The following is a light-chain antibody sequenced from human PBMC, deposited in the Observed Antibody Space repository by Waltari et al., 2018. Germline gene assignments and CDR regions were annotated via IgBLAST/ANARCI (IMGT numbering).Light chain of an antibody. J-gene: IGLJ2*01. CDR3: AAWDDSLNGHVV. CDR1: SSNIGRDA. CDR2: TNT. Sequence: QSVLTQPPSASGTPGQRVTISCSGLSSNIGRDAVNWYQHPPGTAPKLLIYTNTQRPSGVPDRFSGSKSGSSASLAINGLQSEDEGDYYCAAWDDSLNGHVVFGGGTKLTVL. V-gene: IGLV1-44*01.